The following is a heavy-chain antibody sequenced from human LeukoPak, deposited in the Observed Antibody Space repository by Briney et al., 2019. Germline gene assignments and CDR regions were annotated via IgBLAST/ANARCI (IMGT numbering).Heavy chain of an antibody. CDR2: IIPIFGTA. D-gene: IGHD1-26*01. V-gene: IGHV1-69*05. J-gene: IGHJ3*02. Sequence: SVKVFCKASGGTFSSYAISWVRQAPGQGLEWMGGIIPIFGTANYAQKFQGRVTITTDESTSTAYMELSSLRSEDTAVYYCARDPAIVGAKWHAFDIWGQGTMVTVSS. CDR1: GGTFSSYA. CDR3: ARDPAIVGAKWHAFDI.